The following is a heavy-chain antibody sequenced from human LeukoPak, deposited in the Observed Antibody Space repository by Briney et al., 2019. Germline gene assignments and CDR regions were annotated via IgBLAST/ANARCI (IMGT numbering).Heavy chain of an antibody. CDR1: GYSFSSYG. CDR2: ISAGSGNT. D-gene: IGHD2-2*01. CDR3: ARALYHTFDY. V-gene: IGHV1-18*01. Sequence: GASVKVSCKASGYSFSSYGISWVRLAPGQGLEWIGWISAGSGNTNYVQKLQGRVTMTTDTSTSTAYMELRSLRSDDTAVYYCARALYHTFDYWGQGTLVIVSS. J-gene: IGHJ4*02.